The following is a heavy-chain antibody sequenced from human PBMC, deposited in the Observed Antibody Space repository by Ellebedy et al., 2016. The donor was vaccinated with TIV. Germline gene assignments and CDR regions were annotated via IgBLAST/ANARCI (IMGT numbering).Heavy chain of an antibody. J-gene: IGHJ5*02. CDR1: GFTFSSYG. D-gene: IGHD6-19*01. Sequence: PGGSLRLSCAASGFTFSSYGMNWVRQAPGKGLEWVSNINIGSTTIYYADSVRVRFTVSKDNANNLLYLHMNSLRAEDTDVYYCARDIESSRGWYRYNWFDPWGQGTLVTVSS. V-gene: IGHV3-48*01. CDR3: ARDIESSRGWYRYNWFDP. CDR2: INIGSTTI.